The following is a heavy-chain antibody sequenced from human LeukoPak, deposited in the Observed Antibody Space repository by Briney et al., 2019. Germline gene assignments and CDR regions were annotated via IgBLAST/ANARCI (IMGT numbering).Heavy chain of an antibody. Sequence: SETLSLTCTVSGGSISSSSYYWGWIRQPPGKGLEWIGSIYYSGSTYYNPSLKSRVTISVDTSKNQFSLKLSSVTAADTAVYYCASRWGGYYGHNYMDVWGKGTTVTVSS. CDR1: GGSISSSSYY. CDR2: IYYSGST. D-gene: IGHD1-26*01. J-gene: IGHJ6*03. V-gene: IGHV4-39*07. CDR3: ASRWGGYYGHNYMDV.